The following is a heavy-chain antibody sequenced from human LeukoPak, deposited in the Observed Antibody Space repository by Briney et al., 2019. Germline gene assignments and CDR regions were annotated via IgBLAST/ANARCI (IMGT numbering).Heavy chain of an antibody. CDR1: GFTFSSYA. V-gene: IGHV3-30-3*01. CDR3: AKGSDEKIAVAGSLFDY. CDR2: ISYDGSNK. D-gene: IGHD6-13*01. Sequence: GGSLRLSCAASGFTFSSYAMHWVRQAPGKGLEWVAVISYDGSNKYYADSVKGRFTISRDNSKNTLYLQMNSLRAEDTAVYYCAKGSDEKIAVAGSLFDYWGQGTLVTVSS. J-gene: IGHJ4*02.